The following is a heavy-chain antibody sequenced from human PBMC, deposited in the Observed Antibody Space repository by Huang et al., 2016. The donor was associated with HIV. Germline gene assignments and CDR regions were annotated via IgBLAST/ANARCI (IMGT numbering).Heavy chain of an antibody. J-gene: IGHJ4*02. D-gene: IGHD2-8*02. V-gene: IGHV3-53*01. CDR3: AKEGDTGAALGY. CDR2: IYSGCTT. Sequence: EVQLVESGGGLIQPGGSLRLSCAASGFTVSTNYMTWVRKAPGKGLGVVSLIYSGCTTDYADSVKGRFTSSRDDSENTLYLHMTSLRAGDTAVYYCAKEGDTGAALGYWGQGTLVTVS. CDR1: GFTVSTNY.